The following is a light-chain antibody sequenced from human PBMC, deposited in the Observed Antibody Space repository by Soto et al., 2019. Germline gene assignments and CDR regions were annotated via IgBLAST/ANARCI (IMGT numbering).Light chain of an antibody. Sequence: QLVLTQSPSASASLGASVKLTCTLSSGHSDYAIAWHQQQPEKGPRYLMKVNSDGSHTKGDGILDRFSGSSSGAERYLTISSLQSGDEADYYCQTWGTGILVVFGGGTKLTVL. V-gene: IGLV4-69*01. CDR1: SGHSDYA. CDR3: QTWGTGILVV. J-gene: IGLJ3*02. CDR2: VNSDGSH.